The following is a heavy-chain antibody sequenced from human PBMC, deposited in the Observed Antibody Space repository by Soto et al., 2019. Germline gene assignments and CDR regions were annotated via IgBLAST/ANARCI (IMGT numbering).Heavy chain of an antibody. Sequence: EVQLLESGGSLVQPGGSLSLSCAASGFTFSSYTMTWARQAPGQGLEWVSTITGVGGSTYYADSVKGRFTISRDNSKNTLYLQMNSLRAEDTAVYYCAKVGRSYYKSDYRGQGTLVTVSS. CDR1: GFTFSSYT. J-gene: IGHJ4*02. D-gene: IGHD1-26*01. CDR2: ITGVGGST. CDR3: AKVGRSYYKSDY. V-gene: IGHV3-23*01.